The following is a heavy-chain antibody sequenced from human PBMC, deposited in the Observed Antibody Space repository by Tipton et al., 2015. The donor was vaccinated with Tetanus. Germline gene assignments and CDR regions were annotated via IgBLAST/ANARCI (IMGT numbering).Heavy chain of an antibody. CDR2: IWYDGSNK. D-gene: IGHD3-10*01. CDR3: AREEFGELTYYFDY. V-gene: IGHV3-33*01. Sequence: SGFTFSSYGMHWVRQAPGKGLEWVAVIWYDGSNKYYADSVKGRFTISRDNSKNTLYLQMNSLRAEDTAVYYCAREEFGELTYYFDYWGQGTLVTVSS. J-gene: IGHJ4*02. CDR1: GFTFSSYG.